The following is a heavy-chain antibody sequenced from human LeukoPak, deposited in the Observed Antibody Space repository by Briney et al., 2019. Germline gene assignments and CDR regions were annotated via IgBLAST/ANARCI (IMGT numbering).Heavy chain of an antibody. CDR1: GGTFSSYA. Sequence: ASVRVSCKASGGTFSSYAISWVRQAPGQGLEWMGGIIPIFGTANYAQKFQGRVTITADESTSTAYMELSSLRSEDTAVYYRASGTFGEYRSYWYFDLWGRGTLVTVSS. CDR2: IIPIFGTA. V-gene: IGHV1-69*13. J-gene: IGHJ2*01. CDR3: ASGTFGEYRSYWYFDL. D-gene: IGHD3-10*01.